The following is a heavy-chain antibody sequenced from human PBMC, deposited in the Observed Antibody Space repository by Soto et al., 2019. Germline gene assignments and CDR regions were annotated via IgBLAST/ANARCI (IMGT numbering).Heavy chain of an antibody. CDR2: ITPSASYI. CDR3: AIGRSGSSWSGLGGMDV. D-gene: IGHD6-13*01. CDR1: GFTFSGFG. J-gene: IGHJ6*02. V-gene: IGHV3-21*01. Sequence: EVQLVESGGGLVKPGGSLRLSCAASGFTFSGFGMNWVRQAPGKGLEWVSSITPSASYIYYADSVKGRFTISRDNAKNALYLQLNSLIAEDAAVYHGAIGRSGSSWSGLGGMDVWGQGTTVTVSS.